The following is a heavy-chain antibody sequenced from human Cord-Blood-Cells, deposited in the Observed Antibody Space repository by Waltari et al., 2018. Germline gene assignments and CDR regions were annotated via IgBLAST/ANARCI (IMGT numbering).Heavy chain of an antibody. CDR2: IIPIFGTA. D-gene: IGHD3-22*01. CDR3: ARLYYYDSSGYYNWFDP. J-gene: IGHJ5*02. V-gene: IGHV1-69*01. CDR1: YA. Sequence: YAISWVRQAPGQGLEWMGGIIPIFGTANYAQKFQGRVTITADESTSTAYMELSSLRSEDTAVYYCARLYYYDSSGYYNWFDPWGQGTLVTVSS.